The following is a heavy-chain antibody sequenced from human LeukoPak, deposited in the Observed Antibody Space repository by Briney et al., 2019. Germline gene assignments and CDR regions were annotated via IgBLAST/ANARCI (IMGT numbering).Heavy chain of an antibody. Sequence: PSETLSLTCTVSGGSISSYYWSWIRQPPGKGLEWIGSIYYSGSTYYNPSLKSRVTISVDTSKNQFSLKLSSVTAADTAVYYCARDGFSRDFWSGSRSWYFDLWGRGTLVTVSS. CDR2: IYYSGST. CDR3: ARDGFSRDFWSGSRSWYFDL. J-gene: IGHJ2*01. CDR1: GGSISSYY. V-gene: IGHV4-59*12. D-gene: IGHD3-3*01.